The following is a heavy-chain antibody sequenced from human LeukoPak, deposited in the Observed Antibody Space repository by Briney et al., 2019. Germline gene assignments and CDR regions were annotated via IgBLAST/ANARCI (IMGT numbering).Heavy chain of an antibody. CDR1: GLTVSSNY. CDR3: ARDYYGDYQQGVY. Sequence: EGSLRLSCAASGLTVSSNYMSWVRQAPGKGLEWVSVIYSGGSTYYADSVKGRFTISRDNSKNTLYLQMNSLRAEDTAVYYCARDYYGDYQQGVYWGQGTLVTVSS. D-gene: IGHD4-17*01. V-gene: IGHV3-66*01. J-gene: IGHJ4*02. CDR2: IYSGGST.